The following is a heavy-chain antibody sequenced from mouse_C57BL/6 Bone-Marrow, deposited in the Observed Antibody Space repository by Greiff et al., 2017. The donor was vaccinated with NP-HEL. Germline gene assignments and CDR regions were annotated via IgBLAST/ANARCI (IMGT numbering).Heavy chain of an antibody. V-gene: IGHV1-55*01. J-gene: IGHJ1*03. Sequence: QVQLQQPGAELVKPGASVKMSCKASGYTFTSYWITWVKQRPGQGLEWLGDIYPGSGSTNYNEKFKSKATLTVDTSSSTAYMQLSSLTSEDSAVYYCASRAIYYYGSSYWYFDVWGTGTTVTVSS. CDR3: ASRAIYYYGSSYWYFDV. CDR2: IYPGSGST. D-gene: IGHD1-1*01. CDR1: GYTFTSYW.